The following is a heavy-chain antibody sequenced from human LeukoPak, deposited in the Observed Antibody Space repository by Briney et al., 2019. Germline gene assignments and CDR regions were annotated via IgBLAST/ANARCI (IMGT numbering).Heavy chain of an antibody. CDR3: ARALPGYFDTSGYYFDT. J-gene: IGHJ4*02. CDR2: IKHSGST. CDR1: GGSFSGYF. D-gene: IGHD3-22*01. V-gene: IGHV4-34*01. Sequence: ASETLSLTCAVYGGSFSGYFWSWIRQPPGKGLEWIGEIKHSGSTNYSPSLNSRVSISIDASRNQFSLKLNSVTAADTAVYYCARALPGYFDTSGYYFDTWGQGTLVTVSS.